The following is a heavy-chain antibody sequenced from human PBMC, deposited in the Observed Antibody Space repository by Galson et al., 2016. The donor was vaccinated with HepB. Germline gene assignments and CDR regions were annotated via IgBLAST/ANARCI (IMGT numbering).Heavy chain of an antibody. Sequence: SLKLSCTASGYAFSTYGFNWVRQAPGKGLEWMGWISVYSGTTSYAENLQGRSTMTTDTSTSTAYMELRSLKSDDTAVYYCARDQSITLIAMVNHDDAFDIWGQGTMVTVSS. CDR3: ARDQSITLIAMVNHDDAFDI. V-gene: IGHV1-18*04. CDR2: ISVYSGTT. J-gene: IGHJ3*02. CDR1: GYAFSTYG. D-gene: IGHD3-22*01.